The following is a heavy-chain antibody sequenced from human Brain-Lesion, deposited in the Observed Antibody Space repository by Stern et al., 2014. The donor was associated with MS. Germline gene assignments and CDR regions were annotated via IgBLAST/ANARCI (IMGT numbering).Heavy chain of an antibody. D-gene: IGHD3-10*01. V-gene: IGHV2-70*04. CDR1: GVSLTSSGVR. CDR2: IDWDDDK. J-gene: IGHJ6*02. CDR3: ARQRLYYYGSGTEGGLNV. Sequence: ESGPALVKPTQTLTLTCTLSGVSLTSSGVRVSWIRQPPGTALEWLARIDWDDDKFYSTSLKTRLTISKDTSKNQVVLTMTNMDPADTATYYCARQRLYYYGSGTEGGLNVWGQGTTVTVSS.